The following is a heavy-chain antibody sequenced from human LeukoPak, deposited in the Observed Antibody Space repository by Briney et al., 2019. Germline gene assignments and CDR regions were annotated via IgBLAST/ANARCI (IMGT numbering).Heavy chain of an antibody. CDR2: INPNSGGT. CDR3: ARVAYLVGASPFEY. V-gene: IGHV1-2*02. Sequence: ASVEVSCKASGYTFSGYYMHWVRQAPGQGLEWMGWINPNSGGTKYAQNFQGGVTMTRDTSTSTAYMELSSLRSDDTGVYYCARVAYLVGASPFEYWGQGTLVTVSS. D-gene: IGHD1-26*01. J-gene: IGHJ4*02. CDR1: GYTFSGYY.